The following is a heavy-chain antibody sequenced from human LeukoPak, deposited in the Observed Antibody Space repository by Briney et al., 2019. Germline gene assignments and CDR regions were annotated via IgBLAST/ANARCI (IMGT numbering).Heavy chain of an antibody. V-gene: IGHV3-48*01. D-gene: IGHD2-2*01. CDR3: ARDPGGWYCSSTSCYYY. Sequence: GGSLRLSCAASGSTFSSNSMNWVRQAPGKGLEWVSYISSSSSTIYYADSVKGRFTISRDNAKNSLYLQMNSLRAEDTAVYYCARDPGGWYCSSTSCYYYWGQGTLVTVSS. CDR2: ISSSSSTI. CDR1: GSTFSSNS. J-gene: IGHJ4*02.